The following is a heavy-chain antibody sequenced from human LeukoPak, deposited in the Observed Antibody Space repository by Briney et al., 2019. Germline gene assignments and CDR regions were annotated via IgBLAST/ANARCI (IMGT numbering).Heavy chain of an antibody. CDR3: ARVKRFLVRNYYMDV. Sequence: SETLSLTCAVYGGSFSCYYWSWIRQPPGKGLEWIGEINHSGSTNYNPSLKSRVTISVDTSKNQFSLKLSSVTAADTAVYYCARVKRFLVRNYYMDVWGKGTTVTVSS. CDR1: GGSFSCYY. CDR2: INHSGST. J-gene: IGHJ6*03. V-gene: IGHV4-34*01. D-gene: IGHD3-3*01.